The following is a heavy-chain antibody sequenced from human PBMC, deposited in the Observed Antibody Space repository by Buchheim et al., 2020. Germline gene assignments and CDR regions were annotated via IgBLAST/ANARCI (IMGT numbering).Heavy chain of an antibody. Sequence: QVQLQESGPGLVKPSGTLSLTCAVSGGSISSSNWWSWVRQPPGKGLEWIGEIYHSGSTNYNPSLKSRVPISVDKSKNQFSLKLSSVTAADTAVYYCARDWRGLDSSGWSNYYGMGVWGQGTT. CDR2: IYHSGST. V-gene: IGHV4-4*02. J-gene: IGHJ6*02. CDR3: ARDWRGLDSSGWSNYYGMGV. D-gene: IGHD6-19*01. CDR1: GGSISSSNW.